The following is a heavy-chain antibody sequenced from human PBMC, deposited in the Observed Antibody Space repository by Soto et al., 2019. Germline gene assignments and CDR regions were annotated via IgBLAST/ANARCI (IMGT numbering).Heavy chain of an antibody. J-gene: IGHJ3*01. Sequence: QVQLVESGGGVVQPGRSLRLSCAASGFTFSGYSTHWVRQAPGKGLAWVAVVWYDGSKEYYADSVKGRFAISRDNSLNTLYLQINCLRAEDTAVYYCARGRGGSYGGNSANFDVWGQGTMVTVSS. CDR2: VWYDGSKE. CDR3: ARGRGGSYGGNSANFDV. CDR1: GFTFSGYS. V-gene: IGHV3-33*01. D-gene: IGHD4-17*01.